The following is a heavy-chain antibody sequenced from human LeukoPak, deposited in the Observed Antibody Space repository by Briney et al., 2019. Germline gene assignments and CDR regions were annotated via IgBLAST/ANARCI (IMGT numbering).Heavy chain of an antibody. D-gene: IGHD3-16*02. CDR3: ARGSGYDYVWGSYRTIFDF. J-gene: IGHJ4*02. CDR1: GFTLTDYY. Sequence: GGSLRLSCAASGFTLTDYYMSCIRQAPGKGLEWVSYISSSGSTIYYADSVKGRFTISRDNAKNSLYLQMNSLRAEDTAVYYCARGSGYDYVWGSYRTIFDFWGQGTLVTVSS. CDR2: ISSSGSTI. V-gene: IGHV3-11*04.